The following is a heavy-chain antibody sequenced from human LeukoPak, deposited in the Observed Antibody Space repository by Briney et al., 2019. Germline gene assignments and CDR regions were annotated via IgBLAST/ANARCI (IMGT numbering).Heavy chain of an antibody. CDR1: GFTFSTYA. V-gene: IGHV3-23*01. J-gene: IGHJ5*02. Sequence: PGGSLRLSCSASGFTFSTYAMCWVRQAPGKGLEWVSTISGSGRSTYYADSVKGRFTISRDNSKNTLYLQMNSLRAEDTAVYYCAKGGGSGSYFGGTFDPWGQGTLVTVSS. D-gene: IGHD3-10*01. CDR3: AKGGGSGSYFGGTFDP. CDR2: ISGSGRST.